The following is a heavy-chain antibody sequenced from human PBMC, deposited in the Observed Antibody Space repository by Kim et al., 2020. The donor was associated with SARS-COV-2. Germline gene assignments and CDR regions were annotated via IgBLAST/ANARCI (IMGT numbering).Heavy chain of an antibody. CDR2: LGGGGGAT. V-gene: IGHV3-23*01. Sequence: GGSLRLSCTTSGFKFSNYAMSWFRQASGKGLEWVSALGGGGGATYYADSVKGRFTISRDSSTNMMYLQMNTLRGEDTAVYYCAKVGSGAYVARDYFDYWGQGTLVTVSP. CDR1: GFKFSNYA. D-gene: IGHD4-17*01. CDR3: AKVGSGAYVARDYFDY. J-gene: IGHJ4*02.